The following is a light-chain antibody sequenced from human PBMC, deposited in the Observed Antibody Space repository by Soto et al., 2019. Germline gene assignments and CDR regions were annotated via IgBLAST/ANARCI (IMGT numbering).Light chain of an antibody. CDR3: QQYGNSPIT. CDR2: DAS. J-gene: IGKJ5*01. CDR1: QSVSNY. V-gene: IGKV3-20*01. Sequence: DIVLTQSPATLSLSPGERSTLSCRASQSVSNYLAWYQQKPGQAPRLLIYDASSRATGIPDRFSGSGSGTDFTLTISRLEPEDFAVYYCQQYGNSPITFGQGTRLEI.